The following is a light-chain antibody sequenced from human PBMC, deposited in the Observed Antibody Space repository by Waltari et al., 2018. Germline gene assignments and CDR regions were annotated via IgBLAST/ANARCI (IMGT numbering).Light chain of an antibody. Sequence: NVLTQSPGTLSLSPGEGATIPCRASQRISDNSLAWFQQKPGQAPRLLIDGASSRATGVPDRFSGSGSGTDFTLTISRLEPEDFVVYYCHQYGSSWRTFGGGTKVEIK. V-gene: IGKV3-20*01. CDR3: HQYGSSWRT. CDR2: GAS. J-gene: IGKJ4*01. CDR1: QRISDNS.